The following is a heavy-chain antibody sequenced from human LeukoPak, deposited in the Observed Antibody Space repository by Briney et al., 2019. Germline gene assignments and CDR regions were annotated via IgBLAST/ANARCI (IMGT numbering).Heavy chain of an antibody. D-gene: IGHD6-13*01. J-gene: IGHJ4*02. CDR1: GGSISSYY. Sequence: SETLSLTCTVSGGSISSYYWSWIRQPPGKGLEWIGYIYYSGSTNYNPSLKSRVTISVDTSKNQFSLKLSSVTAADTAVYYCARVRLVEYCSSPYYFDYWGQGTLVTVSS. CDR3: ARVRLVEYCSSPYYFDY. V-gene: IGHV4-59*01. CDR2: IYYSGST.